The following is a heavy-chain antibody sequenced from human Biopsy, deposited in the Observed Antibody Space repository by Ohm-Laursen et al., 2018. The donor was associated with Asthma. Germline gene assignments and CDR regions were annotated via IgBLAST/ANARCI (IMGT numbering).Heavy chain of an antibody. CDR3: AREATSGEVPFGYFYALDV. CDR1: GYTFTSYD. D-gene: IGHD2-2*01. Sequence: SSVKVSCKASGYTFTSYDINWVRQATGQGLEWMGWMSPNSGNTGYPQNFQGRLTMTRDTSTRTVYMELSSLRSEDTAVYYCAREATSGEVPFGYFYALDVWGEGTTVTVSS. CDR2: MSPNSGNT. V-gene: IGHV1-8*01. J-gene: IGHJ6*04.